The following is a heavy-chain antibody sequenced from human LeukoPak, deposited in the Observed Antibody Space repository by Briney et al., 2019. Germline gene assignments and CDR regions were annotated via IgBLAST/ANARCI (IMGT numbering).Heavy chain of an antibody. J-gene: IGHJ4*02. D-gene: IGHD4/OR15-4a*01. CDR3: TRDRAYGALDY. V-gene: IGHV3-7*01. Sequence: GGSLRLSCAASGFTFSNYWMTWVRQAPGKGLEWVANINGDGSLNGHVASVKGRFTISRDNAKNSVYLQMISLRDEDTAVYYCTRDRAYGALDYWGQGTLVTVSS. CDR2: INGDGSLN. CDR1: GFTFSNYW.